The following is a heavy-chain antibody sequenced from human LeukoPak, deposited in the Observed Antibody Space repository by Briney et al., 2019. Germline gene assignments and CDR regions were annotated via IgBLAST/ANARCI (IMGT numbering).Heavy chain of an antibody. D-gene: IGHD1-1*01. V-gene: IGHV3-74*01. Sequence: LSGGSLRLSCAASGFTFSSYWMHWVRQTPGKGLVWVSRTNIDGSSTSYADSVKGRFTISRDNAKNTLYLQMNSLRAEDTAVYYCARGGLEPIDYWGQGTLVTVSS. CDR2: TNIDGSST. J-gene: IGHJ4*02. CDR1: GFTFSSYW. CDR3: ARGGLEPIDY.